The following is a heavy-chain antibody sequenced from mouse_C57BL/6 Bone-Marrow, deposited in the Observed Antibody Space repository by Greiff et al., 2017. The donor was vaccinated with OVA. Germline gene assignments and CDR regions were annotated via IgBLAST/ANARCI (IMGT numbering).Heavy chain of an antibody. J-gene: IGHJ4*01. Sequence: QVQLQQSGAELVRPGASVTLSCKASGYTFTDYEMHWVKQTPVHGLEWIGAIDPETGGTAYNQKFKGKAILTADKSSSTAYMELRSLTSEDSAVYYCTRGYSNDYDMDYWGQGTSVTVSS. CDR3: TRGYSNDYDMDY. V-gene: IGHV1-15*01. CDR1: GYTFTDYE. D-gene: IGHD2-5*01. CDR2: IDPETGGT.